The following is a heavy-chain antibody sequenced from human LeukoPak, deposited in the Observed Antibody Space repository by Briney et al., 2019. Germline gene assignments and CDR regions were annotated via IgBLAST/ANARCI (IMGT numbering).Heavy chain of an antibody. CDR2: IIVRGGIT. CDR1: GLTFSTYA. V-gene: IGHV3-23*01. CDR3: AKFLPTHIVVANYYFDY. J-gene: IGHJ4*02. Sequence: PGGSLRLSCAASGLTFSTYATSWVRQSPGKGLEWVSAIIVRGGITYYADPVKARFTISRDNSQNTLSLQLNSLRAEDTAVYYCAKFLPTHIVVANYYFDYWGQGTLVTVSS. D-gene: IGHD2-21*01.